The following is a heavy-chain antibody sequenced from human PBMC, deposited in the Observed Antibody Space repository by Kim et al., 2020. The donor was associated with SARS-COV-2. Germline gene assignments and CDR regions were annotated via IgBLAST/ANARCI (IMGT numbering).Heavy chain of an antibody. D-gene: IGHD3-16*01. CDR2: GET. V-gene: IGHV1-24*01. CDR3: ATGSYHFDY. J-gene: IGHJ4*02. Sequence: GETIYAQKFQGRVTMTEDTSTDTAYMELSSLSSEDTAVYYCATGSYHFDYWGQGTLVTVSS.